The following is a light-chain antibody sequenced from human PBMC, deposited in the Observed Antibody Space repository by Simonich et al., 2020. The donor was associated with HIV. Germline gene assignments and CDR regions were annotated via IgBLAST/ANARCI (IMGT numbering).Light chain of an antibody. CDR3: QQYNSYPRT. CDR1: HSISPW. V-gene: IGKV1-5*03. Sequence: DIQMTQSPSTLSASVGDRVTITCRASHSISPWLAWYQQKPGKAPKLLFYKASSLESGVPSRFSGSGSGTEFTLTISSLQPDDFATYYCQQYNSYPRTFGQGTKLEIK. J-gene: IGKJ2*01. CDR2: KAS.